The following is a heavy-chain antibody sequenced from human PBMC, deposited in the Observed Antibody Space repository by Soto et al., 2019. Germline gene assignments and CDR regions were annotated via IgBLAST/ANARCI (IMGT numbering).Heavy chain of an antibody. CDR3: AGRGMIRPPY. CDR1: GGSISSSNW. V-gene: IGHV4-4*02. D-gene: IGHD3-10*01. CDR2: IYHSGTT. Sequence: QEQLQESGPGLVKPSGTLSLTCAVSGGSISSSNWWTWVRQPPGKGLEWVGEIYHSGTTNYNPSLESRVTISVDQSKNQFSLKLNSVTAADTAVYYCAGRGMIRPPYWGQGTLVTVSS. J-gene: IGHJ4*02.